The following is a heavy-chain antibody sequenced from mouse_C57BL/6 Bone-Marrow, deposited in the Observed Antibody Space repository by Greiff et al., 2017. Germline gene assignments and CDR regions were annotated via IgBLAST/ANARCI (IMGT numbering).Heavy chain of an antibody. CDR1: GYSFTSYY. CDR2: IYPGSGNT. V-gene: IGHV1-66*01. Sequence: QVQLKESGPELVKPGASVKISCKASGYSFTSYYIHWVKQRPGQGLEWIGWIYPGSGNTKYNEKFKGKATLTADTSSSTAYMQLSSLTSEDSAVYYCARGAFYDGYYYIFLDYWGQGTTLTVSS. CDR3: ARGAFYDGYYYIFLDY. D-gene: IGHD2-3*01. J-gene: IGHJ2*01.